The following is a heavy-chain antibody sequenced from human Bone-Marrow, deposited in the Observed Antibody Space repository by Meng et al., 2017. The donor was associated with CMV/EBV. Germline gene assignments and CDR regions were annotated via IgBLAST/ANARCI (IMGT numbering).Heavy chain of an antibody. V-gene: IGHV3-43D*03. CDR1: GFTFDDYA. CDR2: ISWDGGST. D-gene: IGHD5-24*01. Sequence: GESLKISCAASGFTFDDYAMHWVRQAPGKGLEWVSLISWDGGSTYYADSVKGRFTISRDNSNNSLYLQMNSLRAEDTALYYCEKEALSRDGYGYFDYWGQGTLVTVSS. CDR3: EKEALSRDGYGYFDY. J-gene: IGHJ4*02.